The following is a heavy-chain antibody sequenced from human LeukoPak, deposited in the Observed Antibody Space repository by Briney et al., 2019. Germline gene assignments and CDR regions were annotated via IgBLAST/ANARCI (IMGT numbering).Heavy chain of an antibody. J-gene: IGHJ4*02. CDR3: ATEPPPHDYGDFI. Sequence: ASVKVSCKASGYTFTGYYMHWVRQAPGQGLEWMGWINPNSGGTNYAQKFQGRVTMTRDTSISTAYMELSRLRSDDTAVYYCATEPPPHDYGDFIWAKETLVTVS. CDR2: INPNSGGT. V-gene: IGHV1-2*02. D-gene: IGHD4-17*01. CDR1: GYTFTGYY.